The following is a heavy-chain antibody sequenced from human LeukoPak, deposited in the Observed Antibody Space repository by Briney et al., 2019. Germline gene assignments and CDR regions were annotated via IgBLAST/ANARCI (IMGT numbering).Heavy chain of an antibody. J-gene: IGHJ5*02. Sequence: GGSLRLSCAASGFTFSVSDMHWVRQASGKGLEWVGRIGIKANSYATAYAAALKGRFTISRDDSENTAYLQMNSLRPDDTAVYYCTTYSRGHRWGQGTLVTVSS. CDR2: IGIKANSYAT. D-gene: IGHD6-19*01. V-gene: IGHV3-73*01. CDR3: TTYSRGHR. CDR1: GFTFSVSD.